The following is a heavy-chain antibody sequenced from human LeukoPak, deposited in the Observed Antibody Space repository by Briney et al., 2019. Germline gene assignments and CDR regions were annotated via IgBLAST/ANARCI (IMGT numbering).Heavy chain of an antibody. Sequence: GGSLRLSCAASGFTFSSYWMSWVRQAPGKGLEWIAYLSSSGSAFSYADSVKGRFTIARDNAKNSVYLEMSSLRADDTAVYYCARSARLMKGVVEVTALDDWGQGTLVTVSS. D-gene: IGHD3-3*01. V-gene: IGHV3-48*04. J-gene: IGHJ4*02. CDR1: GFTFSSYW. CDR2: LSSSGSAF. CDR3: ARSARLMKGVVEVTALDD.